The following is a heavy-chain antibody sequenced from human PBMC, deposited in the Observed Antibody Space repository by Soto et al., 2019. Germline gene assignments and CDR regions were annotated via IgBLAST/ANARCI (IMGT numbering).Heavy chain of an antibody. Sequence: PSETLSVPCSVSGGSISSSSCYWGWIRQPPGQGMEWIGSIYYSGSTYYKPSLKSRVTISVDTSKNQFSLKLSSVTAADTAVYYCARHAVHSSGFTDKWGQGTLVTVSS. V-gene: IGHV4-39*01. CDR3: ARHAVHSSGFTDK. D-gene: IGHD6-19*01. CDR1: GGSISSSSCY. J-gene: IGHJ4*02. CDR2: IYYSGST.